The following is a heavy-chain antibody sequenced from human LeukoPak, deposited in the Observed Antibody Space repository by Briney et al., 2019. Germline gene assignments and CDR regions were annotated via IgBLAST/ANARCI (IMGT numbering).Heavy chain of an antibody. CDR1: GFTFNSYA. J-gene: IGHJ4*02. Sequence: GGSLRLSCAASGFTFNSYAMYWVRQAPGKGLEWISGIFGSGSSPHYADSVKGRFTISRDNSQNTVYLQLDSLRVEDTAIYYCGKTTVGYSSGRYPGWPVDYWGQGALVTVSS. V-gene: IGHV3-23*01. D-gene: IGHD2-15*01. CDR2: IFGSGSSP. CDR3: GKTTVGYSSGRYPGWPVDY.